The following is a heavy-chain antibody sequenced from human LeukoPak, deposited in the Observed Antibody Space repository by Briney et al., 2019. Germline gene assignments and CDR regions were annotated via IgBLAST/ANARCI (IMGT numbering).Heavy chain of an antibody. J-gene: IGHJ4*02. Sequence: GGSLRLSCAASGFTFSSYAMSWVPQAPGKGLKWVSAISSSGDSTYYADSVKGRFTVSRDNSKNTLYLQINSLRVEDTAVCYCAKGREYNWIDYWGQGTLVTVSS. CDR3: AKGREYNWIDY. D-gene: IGHD1-20*01. CDR1: GFTFSSYA. V-gene: IGHV3-23*01. CDR2: ISSSGDST.